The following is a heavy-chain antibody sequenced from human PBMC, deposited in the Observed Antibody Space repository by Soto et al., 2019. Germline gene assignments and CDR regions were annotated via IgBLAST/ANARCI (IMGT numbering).Heavy chain of an antibody. V-gene: IGHV5-10-1*01. CDR3: ARLAMATRRGYYGMDV. D-gene: IGHD5-12*01. CDR2: IDPSDSYT. J-gene: IGHJ6*02. Sequence: PGESLKISCKGSGYSFTSYWISWVRQMPGKGLEWMGRIDPSDSYTNYSPSFQGHVTISADKSISTAYLQRSSLKASDTAMYYCARLAMATRRGYYGMDVWGQGTMVTVSS. CDR1: GYSFTSYW.